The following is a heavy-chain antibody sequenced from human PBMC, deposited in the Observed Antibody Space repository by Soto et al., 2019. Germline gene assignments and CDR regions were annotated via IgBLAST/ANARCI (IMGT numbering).Heavy chain of an antibody. D-gene: IGHD3-22*01. V-gene: IGHV4-34*01. Sequence: PXGTLSLTCAVYGGSFSAYYWSWIRQPPGKGLEWIGEINHSGSTNYNPSLKSRVTISVDTSKNQFSLKLSSVTAADTAVYYCARGVNTYYYDSSGYPPSWGQGTLVTVSS. CDR2: INHSGST. CDR1: GGSFSAYY. CDR3: ARGVNTYYYDSSGYPPS. J-gene: IGHJ5*02.